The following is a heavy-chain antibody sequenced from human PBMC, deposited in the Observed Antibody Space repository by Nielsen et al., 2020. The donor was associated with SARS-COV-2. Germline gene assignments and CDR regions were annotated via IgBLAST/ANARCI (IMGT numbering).Heavy chain of an antibody. J-gene: IGHJ5*02. CDR2: INPNSGGT. CDR3: ARAGGAAAGTELYNWFDP. Sequence: WVRQAPGQGLEWMGRINPNSGGTNYAQKFQGRVTITADESTSTAYMELSSLRSEDTAVYYCARAGGAAAGTELYNWFDPWGQGTLVTVSS. D-gene: IGHD6-13*01. V-gene: IGHV1-69*01.